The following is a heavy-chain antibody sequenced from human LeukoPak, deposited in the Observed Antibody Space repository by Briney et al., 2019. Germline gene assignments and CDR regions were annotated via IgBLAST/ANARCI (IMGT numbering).Heavy chain of an antibody. Sequence: VASVKVSCKASGYTFTGYYMRWVRQAPGQGLEWMGWINPNSGGTNYAQKFQGRVTMTRDTSISTAYMELSRLRSDDTAVYYCARAMGSSSRRIDAFDIWGQGTMVTVSS. J-gene: IGHJ3*02. CDR2: INPNSGGT. CDR3: ARAMGSSSRRIDAFDI. CDR1: GYTFTGYY. D-gene: IGHD6-13*01. V-gene: IGHV1-2*02.